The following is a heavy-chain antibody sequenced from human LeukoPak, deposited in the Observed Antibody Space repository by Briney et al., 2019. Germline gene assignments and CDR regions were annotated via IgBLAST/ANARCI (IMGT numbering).Heavy chain of an antibody. CDR3: ARPLSGWSAFDI. D-gene: IGHD6-19*01. Sequence: PGRPLRLSCAASGFTFSNYAMHWVRQAPGKGLEWVAFISYAGSNKHYADSVKGRFTISRDNSKNTLYLEMNSLRAEDTAVYYCARPLSGWSAFDIWGRGTMVTVSS. CDR1: GFTFSNYA. V-gene: IGHV3-30-3*01. J-gene: IGHJ3*02. CDR2: ISYAGSNK.